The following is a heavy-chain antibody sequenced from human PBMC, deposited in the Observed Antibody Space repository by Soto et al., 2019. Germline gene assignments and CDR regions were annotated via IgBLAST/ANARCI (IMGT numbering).Heavy chain of an antibody. D-gene: IGHD6-6*01. V-gene: IGHV2-5*01. CDR3: VHTSLRSIAARDAFDI. CDR1: GFSLTTSEVG. J-gene: IGHJ3*02. CDR2: IYWNDDK. Sequence: QITLKESGPTLVKPTQTLTLPCTFSGFSLTTSEVGVAWIRQPPGKALERLAVIYWNDDKRYRPSLKSRLTIPKATSKNQVLLTMTNMNPVDTATYYCVHTSLRSIAARDAFDIWGQGTMVTVCS.